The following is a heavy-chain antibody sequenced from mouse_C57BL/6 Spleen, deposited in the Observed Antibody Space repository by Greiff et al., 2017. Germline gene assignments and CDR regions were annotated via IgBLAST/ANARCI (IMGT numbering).Heavy chain of an antibody. CDR1: GFTFSSYG. D-gene: IGHD1-1*01. CDR2: IRSGGSYT. Sequence: EVKLMESGGDLVKPGGSLKLSCAASGFTFSSYGMSWVRQTPDKRLEWVATIRSGGSYTYYPDSVKGRYTISRDNAKNTLYLQMSSLKSEDTAMYYCAGQGGGSSPYYAMDYWGQGTSVTVSS. CDR3: AGQGGGSSPYYAMDY. V-gene: IGHV5-6*01. J-gene: IGHJ4*01.